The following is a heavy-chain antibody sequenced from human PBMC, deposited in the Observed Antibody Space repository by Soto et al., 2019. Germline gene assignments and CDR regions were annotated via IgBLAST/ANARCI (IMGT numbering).Heavy chain of an antibody. V-gene: IGHV4-31*03. Sequence: QVQLQESGPGLVKPSQTLSLTCTVSGDSISSGSYYWSWLRQHPRTGLEWIGYIHYSGTTSYNPSLKSRITISLDTSKNQFSLKLSSVTAADTAVYYCARVEYILSRFDPRGQGTQVTVSS. J-gene: IGHJ5*02. CDR2: IHYSGTT. CDR3: ARVEYILSRFDP. CDR1: GDSISSGSYY. D-gene: IGHD6-6*01.